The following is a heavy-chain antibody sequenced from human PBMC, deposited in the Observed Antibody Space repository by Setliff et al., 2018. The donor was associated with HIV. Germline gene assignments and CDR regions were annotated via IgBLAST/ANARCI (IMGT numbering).Heavy chain of an antibody. CDR3: ARGGKWDSSGSSAFDI. V-gene: IGHV3-33*01. D-gene: IGHD3-22*01. CDR1: GFTFSSYG. Sequence: GSLRLSCAASGFTFSSYGMHWVRQAPGKGLEWVAVIWYDGSNKYYADSVKGRFTISRDNSKNTLYLQMNSLRAEDTAVYYCARGGKWDSSGSSAFDIWGQGKMVTVSS. CDR2: IWYDGSNK. J-gene: IGHJ3*02.